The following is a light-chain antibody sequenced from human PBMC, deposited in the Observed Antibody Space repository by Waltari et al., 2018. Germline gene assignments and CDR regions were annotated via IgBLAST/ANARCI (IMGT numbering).Light chain of an antibody. CDR2: QDN. CDR3: QAWDSSTGV. Sequence: SYDLTQPPSVSVSPGQTGTITCSGDKLGDNYVSWYQQKSGQSPALVIYQDNKRPSGIPERFSGSNSGNTATLTISGTQAMDEADYYCQAWDSSTGVFGGGTKLTVL. V-gene: IGLV3-1*01. J-gene: IGLJ3*02. CDR1: KLGDNY.